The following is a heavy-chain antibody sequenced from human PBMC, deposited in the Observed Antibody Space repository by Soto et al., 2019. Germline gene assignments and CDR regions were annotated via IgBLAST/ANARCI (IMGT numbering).Heavy chain of an antibody. CDR1: GFTFSSYS. CDR3: AKESREFNFGYPLDH. J-gene: IGHJ4*02. D-gene: IGHD3-22*01. Sequence: PGGSLRLSCAASGFTFSSYSMNWVRQAPGKGLEWVSSISSSSSYIYYADSVKGRFTISRDNAKNSLYLQMNSLRAEDTAVYYCAKESREFNFGYPLDHWGQGTLVTVSS. V-gene: IGHV3-21*01. CDR2: ISSSSSYI.